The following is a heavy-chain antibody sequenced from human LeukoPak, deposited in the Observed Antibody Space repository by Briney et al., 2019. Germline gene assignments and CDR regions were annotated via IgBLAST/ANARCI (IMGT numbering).Heavy chain of an antibody. D-gene: IGHD3-22*01. J-gene: IGHJ4*02. Sequence: ASVKVSCKASGYTFTGYAMNGVRQAPGQGLEWMGWINTNTGNPTYAQGFTGRFVFSLDTSVSTAYLQISSLKAEDTAVYYCARPDYYDSPAYLDYWGQGTLVTVSS. CDR3: ARPDYYDSPAYLDY. CDR1: GYTFTGYA. V-gene: IGHV7-4-1*02. CDR2: INTNTGNP.